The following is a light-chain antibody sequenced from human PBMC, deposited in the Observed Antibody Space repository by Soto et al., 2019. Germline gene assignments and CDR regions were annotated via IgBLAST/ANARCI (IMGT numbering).Light chain of an antibody. CDR1: SSDVGGYNY. Sequence: QSALTQPPSASGSPGQAVTISCTGTSSDVGGYNYVSWYQQHPGKAPKLMIYEVNKRPSGVPDRFSGSKSGNTASLTVSGLRAEDEADYYCSSYAGSNTHVVFGGGTKLTVL. CDR3: SSYAGSNTHVV. J-gene: IGLJ2*01. CDR2: EVN. V-gene: IGLV2-8*01.